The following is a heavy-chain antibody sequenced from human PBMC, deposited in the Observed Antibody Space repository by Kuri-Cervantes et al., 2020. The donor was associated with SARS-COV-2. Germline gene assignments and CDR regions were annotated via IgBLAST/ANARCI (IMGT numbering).Heavy chain of an antibody. CDR1: GFTFSSYW. CDR3: ASDGDFWSGYSEGYCSGGSCYPGD. D-gene: IGHD2-15*01. CDR2: IKQDGSEK. J-gene: IGHJ4*02. V-gene: IGHV3-7*03. Sequence: GGSLRLSCAASGFTFSSYWMSWVRQAPGKGLEWVANIKQDGSEKYYVDSVKGRFTISRDNAKNSLYLQMNSLRAEDTAVYYCASDGDFWSGYSEGYCSGGSCYPGDWGQGTLVTVSS.